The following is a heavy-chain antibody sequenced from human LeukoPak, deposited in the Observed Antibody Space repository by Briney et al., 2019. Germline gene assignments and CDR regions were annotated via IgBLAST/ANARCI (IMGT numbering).Heavy chain of an antibody. V-gene: IGHV3-23*01. CDR2: ISGSGGST. CDR3: AKDYYGSGSPTINGMDV. D-gene: IGHD3-10*01. Sequence: PGGSLRLSCAASGFTFSSYAMSWVRQAPGKGLEWVSAISGSGGSTYYADSVKGRFTISGDNSKNTLYLQMNSLRAEDTAVYCCAKDYYGSGSPTINGMDVWGQGTTVTVSS. J-gene: IGHJ6*02. CDR1: GFTFSSYA.